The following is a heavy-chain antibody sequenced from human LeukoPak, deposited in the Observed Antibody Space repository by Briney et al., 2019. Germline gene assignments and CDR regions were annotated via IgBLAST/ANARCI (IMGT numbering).Heavy chain of an antibody. D-gene: IGHD3-10*01. J-gene: IGHJ4*02. Sequence: GGSPRLSCSASGFTFSDSYMTWIRQAPGKGLEWFTYISSSGNTISYADSVKGRFTISRDNARKSLFLQMNSLRAEDTAVYYCARVAWFGEFSFDHWGLGTLVTVSS. V-gene: IGHV3-11*01. CDR2: ISSSGNTI. CDR3: ARVAWFGEFSFDH. CDR1: GFTFSDSY.